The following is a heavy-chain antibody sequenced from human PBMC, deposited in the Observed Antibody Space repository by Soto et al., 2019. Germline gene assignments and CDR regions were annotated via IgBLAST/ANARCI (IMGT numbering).Heavy chain of an antibody. D-gene: IGHD6-19*01. Sequence: QVQLQQWGAGLLKPSETLSLTCAVYGGSFSGYYWSWIRQPPGKGLEWIGEINHSGSTNYNPSLKSRVTTSVDTSKNQFSLKLSSVTAAATAVYYCAVRAFSSGWYSFFDYWGQGTLVTVSS. CDR3: AVRAFSSGWYSFFDY. CDR2: INHSGST. CDR1: GGSFSGYY. V-gene: IGHV4-34*01. J-gene: IGHJ4*02.